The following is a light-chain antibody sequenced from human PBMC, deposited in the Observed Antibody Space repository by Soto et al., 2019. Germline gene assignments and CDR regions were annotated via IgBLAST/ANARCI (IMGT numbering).Light chain of an antibody. J-gene: IGKJ5*01. CDR3: QQYHNWPPIT. V-gene: IGKV3D-15*01. Sequence: MTQSPATLSLSPGETATISCRARQNINNYLAWYQQKLGQAPRLLIYGASTRATGIPARFSGSGSGTEFTLTISSLQSEDFAVYYCQQYHNWPPITFGQGTRLEIK. CDR2: GAS. CDR1: QNINNY.